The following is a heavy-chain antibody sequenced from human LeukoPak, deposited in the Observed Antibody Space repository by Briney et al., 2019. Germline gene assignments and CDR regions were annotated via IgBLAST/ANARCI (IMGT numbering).Heavy chain of an antibody. D-gene: IGHD2-2*01. V-gene: IGHV4-39*07. CDR1: GYSISSSSYY. CDR3: AREVPAAILEDGDAFDI. Sequence: PSETLSLTCTVSGYSISSSSYYWGWIRQPPGKGLEWIGSIYYSGSTYYNPSLKSRVTISVDTSKNQFSLKLSSVTAADTAVYYCAREVPAAILEDGDAFDIWGQGTMVTVSS. CDR2: IYYSGST. J-gene: IGHJ3*02.